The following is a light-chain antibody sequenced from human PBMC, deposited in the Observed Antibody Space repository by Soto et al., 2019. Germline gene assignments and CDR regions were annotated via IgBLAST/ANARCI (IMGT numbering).Light chain of an antibody. CDR1: SSDVCGYNF. V-gene: IGLV2-14*01. J-gene: IGLJ2*01. CDR3: SSCTSSSTLV. Sequence: QSALTQPASVSGSPGQSITISCTGTSSDVCGYNFVSWYQQHPGKAPKLMIYDVTNRPSGVSNRFSGSKSGNTASLTISGLQAEDEADYYCSSCTSSSTLVFGGGTKLTVL. CDR2: DVT.